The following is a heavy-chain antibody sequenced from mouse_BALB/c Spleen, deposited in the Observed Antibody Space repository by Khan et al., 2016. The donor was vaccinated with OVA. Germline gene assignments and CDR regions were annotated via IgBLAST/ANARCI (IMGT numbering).Heavy chain of an antibody. V-gene: IGHV1-20*02. CDR2: INPYIGET. J-gene: IGHJ2*01. CDR1: GYSFTGYF. Sequence: EVQLQESGPELVKPGASVKISCKASGYSFTGYFMNWVMQSHGKSLEWIGRINPYIGETFYNQKFKGKATLTVDESSSTAHMELRSLASEDSAVYYCTRSCRSDFDYWGQGTTLTVSS. D-gene: IGHD1-1*01. CDR3: TRSCRSDFDY.